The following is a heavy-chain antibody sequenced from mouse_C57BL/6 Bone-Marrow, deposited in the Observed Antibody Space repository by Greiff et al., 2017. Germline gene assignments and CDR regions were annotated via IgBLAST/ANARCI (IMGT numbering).Heavy chain of an antibody. CDR2: IYPGDGDT. CDR1: GYAFSSSW. Sequence: QVQLQQPGPELVKPGASVKISCKASGYAFSSSWMNWVKQRPGKGLEWIGRIYPGDGDTNYNGKFKGKATLTADKSSSTAYMQLSSLTSEDSAVYFCARSNYGNTFAYWGQGTLVTVSA. J-gene: IGHJ3*01. D-gene: IGHD1-1*01. V-gene: IGHV1-82*01. CDR3: ARSNYGNTFAY.